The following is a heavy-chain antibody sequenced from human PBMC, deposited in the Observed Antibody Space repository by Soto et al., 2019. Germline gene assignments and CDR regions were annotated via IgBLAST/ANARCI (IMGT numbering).Heavy chain of an antibody. V-gene: IGHV1-18*04. CDR1: GYTFTSYG. CDR2: ISAYNGNT. CDR3: ARALMYYDFWSGYKYYYGMDV. Sequence: ASVKVSCKASGYTFTSYGISWLRQSPGQGLEWMGWISAYNGNTNYAQKLQGRVTMTTDTSTSTAYMELRSLRSDDTAVYYCARALMYYDFWSGYKYYYGMDVWGQGTTVTVSS. J-gene: IGHJ6*02. D-gene: IGHD3-3*01.